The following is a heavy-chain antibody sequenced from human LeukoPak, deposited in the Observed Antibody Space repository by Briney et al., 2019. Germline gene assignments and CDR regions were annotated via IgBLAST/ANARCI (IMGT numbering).Heavy chain of an antibody. CDR1: GFTFINYW. CDR2: TKPDGNAD. CDR3: ARDGGLNTNFDS. D-gene: IGHD2-15*01. J-gene: IGHJ4*02. Sequence: GGPLRLSCAASGFTFINYWMVWVRQAPGKVRQGVANTKPDGNADYYADSVMCRFTTSRDNDNNLLYLQMNRLRAEDTAVYYCARDGGLNTNFDSWGQGTLVTVSS. V-gene: IGHV3-7*01.